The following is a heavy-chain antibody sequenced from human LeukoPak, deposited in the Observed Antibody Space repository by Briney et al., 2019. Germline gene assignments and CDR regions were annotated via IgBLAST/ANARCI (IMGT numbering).Heavy chain of an antibody. CDR2: ISYDGSNK. V-gene: IGHV3-30-3*01. Sequence: GRSLRLSCAASGFTFSSYAMHWVRQAPGKGLEWVAVISYDGSNKYYAVSVKGRFTISRDNSKNTLYLQMNSLRAEDTAVYYCAGSTGGSSWYWYYFDYWGQGTLVTVSS. CDR3: AGSTGGSSWYWYYFDY. J-gene: IGHJ4*02. D-gene: IGHD6-13*01. CDR1: GFTFSSYA.